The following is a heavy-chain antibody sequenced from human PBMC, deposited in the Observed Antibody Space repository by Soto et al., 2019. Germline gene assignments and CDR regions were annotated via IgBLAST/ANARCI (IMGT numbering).Heavy chain of an antibody. CDR2: INPSGGST. V-gene: IGHV1-46*03. CDR1: GYTFTNYY. D-gene: IGHD2-2*01. CDR3: ARDVTSHCSTTTCLRYFDY. Sequence: QVQLVQSGAEVMKPGASVKVSCKASGYTFTNYYMHWARQAPGQGLEWMGIINPSGGSTTYTQKLQGRVTMTRDTSTSTVYMDLSSLRSEDTAVYYCARDVTSHCSTTTCLRYFDYWGQGTLVTVSS. J-gene: IGHJ4*02.